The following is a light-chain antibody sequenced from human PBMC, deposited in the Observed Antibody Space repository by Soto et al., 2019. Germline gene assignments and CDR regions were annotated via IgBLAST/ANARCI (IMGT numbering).Light chain of an antibody. CDR1: SSNIGINT. CDR2: TDN. V-gene: IGLV1-44*01. J-gene: IGLJ1*01. Sequence: QSVLAQPPSASGTPGQRVTISCSGGSSNIGINTVNWYQQLPGTAPKVLIYTDNERPSGVPDRFSASTSGTSASLAITGLQAEDEGDYYCQSYDSTLSARYVFGTGTKVTVL. CDR3: QSYDSTLSARYV.